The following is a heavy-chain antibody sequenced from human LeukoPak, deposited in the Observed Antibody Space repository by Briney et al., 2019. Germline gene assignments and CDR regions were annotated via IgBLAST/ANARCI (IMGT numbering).Heavy chain of an antibody. J-gene: IGHJ4*02. CDR2: IYPGDSDT. CDR3: ARLGVFGSGSYLFDY. D-gene: IGHD3-10*01. CDR1: GYSFTSYW. Sequence: GESLKISCKGSGYSFTSYWIGWVRQMPGKGLEWMGIIYPGDSDTRYSPSFQGQVTISAGKSIGTAYLQWSSLTASDTAMYYCARLGVFGSGSYLFDYWGQGTLAIVSS. V-gene: IGHV5-51*01.